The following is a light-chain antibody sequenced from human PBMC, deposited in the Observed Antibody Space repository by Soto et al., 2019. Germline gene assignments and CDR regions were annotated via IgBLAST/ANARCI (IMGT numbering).Light chain of an antibody. CDR1: QGISSY. CDR3: QQDNYRLLT. Sequence: AIRRTQSPSSLSSYKSDRVTITCRASQGISSYLAWYQQKPGKAPKLLIYAASTLQSGVPSRFSGSGSGTDFTLTISCLQSEDFATYYCQQDNYRLLTFCGVTKVDIK. V-gene: IGKV1-8*01. J-gene: IGKJ4*01. CDR2: AAS.